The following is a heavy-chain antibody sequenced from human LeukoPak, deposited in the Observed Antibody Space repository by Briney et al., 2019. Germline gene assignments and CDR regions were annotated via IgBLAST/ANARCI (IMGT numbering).Heavy chain of an antibody. CDR1: GGSFSGYY. V-gene: IGHV4-34*01. CDR3: ARGVIVGATTFYYYYYGMDV. Sequence: PSETLSLTCAVYGGSFSGYYWSWIRQPPGKGLEWIGEINHSGSTNYNPSLKSRVTISVDTSKNQFSLKLSSVTAADTAVYYCARGVIVGATTFYYYYYGMDVWGQGTTVTVSS. J-gene: IGHJ6*02. CDR2: INHSGST. D-gene: IGHD1-26*01.